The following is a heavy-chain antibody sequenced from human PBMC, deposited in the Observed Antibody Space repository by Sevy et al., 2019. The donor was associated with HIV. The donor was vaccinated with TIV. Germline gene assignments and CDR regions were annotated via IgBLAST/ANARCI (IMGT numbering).Heavy chain of an antibody. CDR3: ARVYYYGSGSPNYYFDY. CDR2: IYHSGST. Sequence: SKTLSLTCAVSGYSISSGYYWGWIRQPPGKGLEWIGSIYHSGSTYYNPSLKSRVTISVDTSKNQFSLKLSSVTAADTAVYYCARVYYYGSGSPNYYFDYWGQGTLVTVSS. CDR1: GYSISSGYY. V-gene: IGHV4-38-2*01. J-gene: IGHJ4*02. D-gene: IGHD3-10*01.